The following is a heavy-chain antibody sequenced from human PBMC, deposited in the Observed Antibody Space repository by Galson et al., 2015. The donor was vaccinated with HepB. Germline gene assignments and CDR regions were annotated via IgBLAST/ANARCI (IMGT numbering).Heavy chain of an antibody. V-gene: IGHV5-10-1*01. CDR1: GYSFTSYW. J-gene: IGHJ6*02. CDR3: ARHGRFWAGFGDLPGMHYYYYGMDV. CDR2: IDPSDSYT. D-gene: IGHD3-10*01. Sequence: QSGAEVKKPGESLRISCKGSGYSFTSYWISWVRQMPGKGLEWMGRIDPSDSYTNYSPSFQGHVTISADKSISTAYLQWSSLKASDTAMYYCARHGRFWAGFGDLPGMHYYYYGMDVWGQGTTVTVSS.